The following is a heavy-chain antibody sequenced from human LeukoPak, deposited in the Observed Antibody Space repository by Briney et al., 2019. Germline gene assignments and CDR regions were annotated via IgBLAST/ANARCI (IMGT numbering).Heavy chain of an antibody. V-gene: IGHV4-31*03. J-gene: IGHJ3*02. D-gene: IGHD2-15*01. Sequence: SQTLSLTCTVSGGSISSGGYYWSWIRQHPGKGLEWIGYIYYSGSTYYNPSLRSRVTISVDMSKNQFSLKLNSVTAADTAVYYCARHVRQVAYDAFDIWGQGTMVTVSS. CDR1: GGSISSGGYY. CDR2: IYYSGST. CDR3: ARHVRQVAYDAFDI.